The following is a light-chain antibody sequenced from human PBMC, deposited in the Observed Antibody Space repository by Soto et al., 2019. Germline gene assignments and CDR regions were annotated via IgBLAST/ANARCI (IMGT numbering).Light chain of an antibody. V-gene: IGLV2-14*01. J-gene: IGLJ2*01. CDR1: SSDVGGYNY. CDR2: EVS. Sequence: QSVLTQPGSVSGYPGQSITISCTGTSSDVGGYNYVSWYQHHPGKVPKLLIFEVSYRPSGVSNRFSGSKSGNTASLTISGLQAEDEADYYCSSKTTNTIIVFGGGTQLTVL. CDR3: SSKTTNTIIV.